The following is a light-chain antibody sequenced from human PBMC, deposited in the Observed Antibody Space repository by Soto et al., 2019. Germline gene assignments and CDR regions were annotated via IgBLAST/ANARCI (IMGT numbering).Light chain of an antibody. CDR3: SSYTSSSTYV. V-gene: IGLV2-18*02. CDR2: EVS. CDR1: SSVVGGYKH. J-gene: IGLJ1*01. Sequence: QSVLTQPPSASGSPGQSVTISCTGTSSVVGGYKHVSWYQQHPGTAPKLMIYEVSNRPSGVPDRFSGSKSGNTASLTISGLQAEDEADYYCSSYTSSSTYVFGTGTKVTVL.